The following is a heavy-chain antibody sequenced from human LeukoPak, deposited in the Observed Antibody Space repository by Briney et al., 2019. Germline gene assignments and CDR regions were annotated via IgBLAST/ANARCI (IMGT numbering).Heavy chain of an antibody. CDR3: ARGSGYCSGGSCYGAAYYYGMDV. J-gene: IGHJ6*02. V-gene: IGHV3-13*04. D-gene: IGHD2-15*01. CDR1: GFTFSSYD. CDR2: IGTAGDT. Sequence: GGSLRLSCAASGFTFSSYDMHWVRQATGKGLEWVSAIGTAGDTYYPGSVKGRFTISRENAKNSLYLQMNSLRAGDTAVYYCARGSGYCSGGSCYGAAYYYGMDVWGQGTTVTVSS.